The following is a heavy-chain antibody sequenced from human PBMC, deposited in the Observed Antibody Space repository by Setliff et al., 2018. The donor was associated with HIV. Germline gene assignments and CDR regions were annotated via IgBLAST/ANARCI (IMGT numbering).Heavy chain of an antibody. V-gene: IGHV4-34*01. D-gene: IGHD6-13*01. J-gene: IGHJ4*02. CDR3: VTSSSWSSRLNF. CDR1: GGSLSGHY. Sequence: PSETLSLTCAVYGGSLSGHYWTWIRQPPGEGLEWIGEINHSGKTNYNPSLKSRVTISVDTSKNQFSLKVTSVTAADTAVYYCVTSSSWSSRLNFRGQGMLVTVSS. CDR2: INHSGKT.